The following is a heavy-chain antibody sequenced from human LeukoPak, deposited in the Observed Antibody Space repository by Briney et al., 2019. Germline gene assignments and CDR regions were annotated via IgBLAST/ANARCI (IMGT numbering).Heavy chain of an antibody. CDR2: IIPIFGTA. CDR3: ARYSSGYSYWYFDL. D-gene: IGHD6-19*01. Sequence: GSSVKLSCKASGGTFSSYAITWVRQAPGQGLEWMGMIIPIFGTANYAQKFQGRVTITADKSTSTAYMELSSLRSEDTAVYYCARYSSGYSYWYFDLWGRGTLVTVSS. CDR1: GGTFSSYA. J-gene: IGHJ2*01. V-gene: IGHV1-69*06.